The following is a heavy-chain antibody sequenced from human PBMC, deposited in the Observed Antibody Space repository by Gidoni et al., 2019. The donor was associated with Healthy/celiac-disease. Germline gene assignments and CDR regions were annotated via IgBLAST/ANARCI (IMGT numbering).Heavy chain of an antibody. Sequence: QVQLVESGGGVVQPGRSLRLSCAASGFTFSSYGMHWVRQAPGKGLEWVAVISYDGSNKYYADSVKGRFTISRDNSKNTLYLQMNSLRAEDTAVYYCAKDYGGNSDDAFDIWGQGTMVTVSS. CDR1: GFTFSSYG. J-gene: IGHJ3*02. V-gene: IGHV3-30*18. CDR3: AKDYGGNSDDAFDI. CDR2: ISYDGSNK. D-gene: IGHD4-17*01.